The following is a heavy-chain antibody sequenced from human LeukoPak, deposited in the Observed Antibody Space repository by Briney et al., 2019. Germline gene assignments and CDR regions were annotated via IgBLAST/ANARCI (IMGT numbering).Heavy chain of an antibody. Sequence: GGSLRLSCAASGFTFSTYGMNWVRQAPGKGPEWVSYISSSSDAIYYPDSVRGRFTISRDNAKNSLYLQMNSLRDEDTAVYYCARAMRSGYDYWGQGTLVAVSS. CDR2: ISSSSDAI. CDR3: ARAMRSGYDY. J-gene: IGHJ4*02. D-gene: IGHD5-12*01. CDR1: GFTFSTYG. V-gene: IGHV3-48*02.